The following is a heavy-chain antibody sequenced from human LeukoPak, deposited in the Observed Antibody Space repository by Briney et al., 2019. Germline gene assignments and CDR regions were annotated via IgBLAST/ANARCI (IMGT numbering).Heavy chain of an antibody. Sequence: GGSLRLSCAASGFTGFTFSSYSMNWARQAPGKGLEWVAYIRSDSTITYYADAVKGRFTISRDNAKSSLYLQMNSLRAEDTALYYCVRLRRNSDRNGYYYYYNFWGQGVLVTVSS. CDR1: GFTGFTFSSYS. D-gene: IGHD3-22*01. CDR3: VRLRRNSDRNGYYYYYNF. J-gene: IGHJ4*02. V-gene: IGHV3-21*05. CDR2: IRSDSTIT.